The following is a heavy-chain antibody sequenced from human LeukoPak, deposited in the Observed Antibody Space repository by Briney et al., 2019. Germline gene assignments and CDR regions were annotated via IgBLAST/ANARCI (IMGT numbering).Heavy chain of an antibody. V-gene: IGHV3-20*04. D-gene: IGHD3-3*01. CDR2: INWNGGST. CDR1: GFTFDDYG. Sequence: SGGSLRLSCAASGFTFDDYGMSWVRQAPRKGLEWVSGINWNGGSTGYADSVKGRFTISRDNAKNSLYLQMNSLRAEDTALYYCARDSRRFWSGYPWGAFDIWGQGTMVTVSS. CDR3: ARDSRRFWSGYPWGAFDI. J-gene: IGHJ3*02.